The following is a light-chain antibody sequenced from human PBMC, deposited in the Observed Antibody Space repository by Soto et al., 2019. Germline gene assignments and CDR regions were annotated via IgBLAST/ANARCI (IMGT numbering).Light chain of an antibody. J-gene: IGKJ1*01. V-gene: IGKV3-15*01. CDR1: QSVSSN. CDR3: QQYNKWPRA. Sequence: EIVMTQSPATLSVSPGERATLSCRASQSVSSNLAWYQQKPGQAPRLLIYGASTRATGIPARFSGSGSGTEFTLTISSLQSADFAVYYCQQYNKWPRAFGQGTKVDIK. CDR2: GAS.